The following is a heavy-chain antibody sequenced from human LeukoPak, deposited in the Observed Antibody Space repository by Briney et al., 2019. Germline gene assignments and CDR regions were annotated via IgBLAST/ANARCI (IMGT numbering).Heavy chain of an antibody. CDR3: ARGSPGAYYFDY. D-gene: IGHD1-26*01. V-gene: IGHV4-34*01. Sequence: SETLSLTCAVYGGSFSGYYWSWIRQPPEKGLEWIGEINHSGGTNYNPSLKSRVTISVDTSKNQFSLKLSSVTAADTAVYYCARGSPGAYYFDYWGQGTLVTVSS. CDR1: GGSFSGYY. J-gene: IGHJ4*02. CDR2: INHSGGT.